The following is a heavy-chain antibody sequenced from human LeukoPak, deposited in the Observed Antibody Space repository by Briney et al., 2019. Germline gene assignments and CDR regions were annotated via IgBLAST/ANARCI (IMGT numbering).Heavy chain of an antibody. D-gene: IGHD3-22*01. V-gene: IGHV3-21*01. CDR2: ISSSSSYI. CDR3: ARSLAHYDSSGYDWGAFDI. Sequence: GGSLRLSCAASGFTFSSYAMNWVRQAPGKGLGWVSSISSSSSYIYYADSVKGRFTISRDNAKNSLYLQMNSLRAEDTAVYYCARSLAHYDSSGYDWGAFDIWGQGTMVTVSS. CDR1: GFTFSSYA. J-gene: IGHJ3*02.